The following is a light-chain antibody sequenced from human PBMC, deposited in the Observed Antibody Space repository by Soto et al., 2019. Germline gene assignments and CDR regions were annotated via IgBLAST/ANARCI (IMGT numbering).Light chain of an antibody. CDR3: QQRSNWPPIIT. Sequence: EIVLTQSPATLSLSPGERATLSCRASQCVTTYLAWYQQKPGQAPRLLIYDASNRATGIPARFSGSGSGTDFTRTVSSLEPEDFAVYYCQQRSNWPPIITFGGGTRVEIK. J-gene: IGKJ4*01. CDR1: QCVTTY. V-gene: IGKV3-11*01. CDR2: DAS.